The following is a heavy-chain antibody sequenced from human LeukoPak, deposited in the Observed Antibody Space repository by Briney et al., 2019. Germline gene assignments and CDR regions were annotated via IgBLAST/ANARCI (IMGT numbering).Heavy chain of an antibody. Sequence: GGSLRLSCAASGFTFSNYAMHWVRQAPGKGLEWVAVISYDGSSKYYADSVKGRFTISRDNSKKTLYLQMDSLRAEDTAVYYCARDSTYYGSGSPPAHNWGQGTLVTVSS. CDR3: ARDSTYYGSGSPPAHN. V-gene: IGHV3-30-3*01. D-gene: IGHD3-10*01. CDR1: GFTFSNYA. J-gene: IGHJ4*02. CDR2: ISYDGSSK.